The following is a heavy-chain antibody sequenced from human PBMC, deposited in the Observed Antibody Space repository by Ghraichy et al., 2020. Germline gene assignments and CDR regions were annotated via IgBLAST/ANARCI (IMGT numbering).Heavy chain of an antibody. D-gene: IGHD3-3*01. CDR1: GFTFSSYS. Sequence: GGSLRLSCAASGFTFSSYSMNWVRQAPGKGLEWVSYISSSSSTIYYADSVKGRFTISRDNAKNSLYLQMNSLRDEDTAVYYCARDGPPRTPSVVIISHKRPNWYFDLWGRGTLVTVSS. CDR3: ARDGPPRTPSVVIISHKRPNWYFDL. CDR2: ISSSSSTI. J-gene: IGHJ2*01. V-gene: IGHV3-48*02.